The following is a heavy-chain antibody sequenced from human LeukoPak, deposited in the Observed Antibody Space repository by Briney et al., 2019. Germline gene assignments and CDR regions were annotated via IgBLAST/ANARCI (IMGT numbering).Heavy chain of an antibody. CDR1: GDSVSSNSAA. J-gene: IGHJ3*02. V-gene: IGHV6-1*01. D-gene: IGHD3-22*01. CDR3: ARGYRDSGYYYDSGGYRDAFDI. CDR2: TYYRSKWYN. Sequence: SQTLSLTCAVSGDSVSSNSAAWNWVRQSPSRGLEWLGRTYYRSKWYNDYAISVRSRITINPDTSKNHFSLQLNSVTPEDTAVYYCARGYRDSGYYYDSGGYRDAFDIWGQGTMVTVSS.